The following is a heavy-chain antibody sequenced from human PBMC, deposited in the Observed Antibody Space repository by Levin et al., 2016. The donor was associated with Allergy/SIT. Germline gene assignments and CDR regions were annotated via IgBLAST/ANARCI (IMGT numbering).Heavy chain of an antibody. CDR2: IFYTGST. Sequence: SETLSLTCTVSGASINSYYWSWIRQSPVKGLEWIGYIFYTGSTNYNPSLKSRVAISVDRPKNQXSLRLTSVTAADTAVYYCARLTTDLITSSGVPRAGAFDIWGQGTMVTVSS. V-gene: IGHV4-59*01. J-gene: IGHJ3*02. CDR1: GASINSYY. CDR3: ARLTTDLITSSGVPRAGAFDI. D-gene: IGHD3-3*01.